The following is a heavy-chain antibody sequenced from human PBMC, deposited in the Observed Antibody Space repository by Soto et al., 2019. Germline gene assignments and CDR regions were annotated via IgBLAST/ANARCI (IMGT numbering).Heavy chain of an antibody. V-gene: IGHV3-23*01. CDR3: ANSSSSATFDY. J-gene: IGHJ4*02. Sequence: EVQLLESGGGLVQPGESLRLSCAASGFTFSSYAMSWVRQAPGKGLEWVSVISGSDDSTYYADSVKGRFTISRDNSKNAPYMKMNRLRAEDTAVYYCANSSSSATFDYWGQGTLVTVSS. D-gene: IGHD6-13*01. CDR2: ISGSDDST. CDR1: GFTFSSYA.